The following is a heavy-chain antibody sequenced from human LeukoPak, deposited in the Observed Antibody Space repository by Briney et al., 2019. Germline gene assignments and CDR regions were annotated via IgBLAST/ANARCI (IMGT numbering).Heavy chain of an antibody. D-gene: IGHD6-19*01. CDR1: GGSFNTYY. CDR2: ITDSGNT. CDR3: ARHGSDWAFDF. V-gene: IGHV4-59*08. J-gene: IGHJ4*02. Sequence: SETLSLTCTVSGGSFNTYYWRWIRQPPGKALEWIGFITDSGNTYYNPSLQSRLAISVDTSKTRFFLKLRSVAAADTAIYYCARHGSDWAFDFRGQGTLVTVSS.